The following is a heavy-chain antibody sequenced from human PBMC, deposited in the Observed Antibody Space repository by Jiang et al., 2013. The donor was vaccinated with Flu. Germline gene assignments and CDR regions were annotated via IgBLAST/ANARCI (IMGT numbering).Heavy chain of an antibody. CDR1: GGSFSGYY. V-gene: IGHV4-34*01. CDR2: INHSGST. Sequence: LLKPSETLSLTCAVYGGSFSGYYWSWIRQPPGKGLEWIGEINHSGSTNYNPSLKSRVTISVDTSKNQFSLKLSSVTAADTAVYYCARGRSSGSWAFDYWGQGTLVTVSS. CDR3: ARGRSSGSWAFDY. J-gene: IGHJ4*02. D-gene: IGHD1-26*01.